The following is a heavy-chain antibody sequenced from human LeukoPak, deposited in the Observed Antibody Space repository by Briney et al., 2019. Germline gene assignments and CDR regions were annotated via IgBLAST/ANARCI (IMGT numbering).Heavy chain of an antibody. Sequence: SVKVSCKASGGTFSSYAISWVRQAPGQGLEWMGGIIPIFGAANYAQKFQGRVTITADESTSTAYMELSSLRSVDTAVYYCARDMAGYDILTGYHNWFDPWGQGTLVTVSS. CDR1: GGTFSSYA. CDR3: ARDMAGYDILTGYHNWFDP. CDR2: IIPIFGAA. V-gene: IGHV1-69*13. D-gene: IGHD3-9*01. J-gene: IGHJ5*02.